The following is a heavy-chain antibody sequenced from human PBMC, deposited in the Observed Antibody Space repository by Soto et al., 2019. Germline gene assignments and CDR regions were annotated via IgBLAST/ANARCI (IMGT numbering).Heavy chain of an antibody. CDR3: TTDYVWELRDY. D-gene: IGHD1-26*01. CDR2: IKSKTDGGTT. CDR1: GFTFSNAW. V-gene: IGHV3-15*01. Sequence: GGSLRLSCAASGFTFSNAWMSWFRQAPGKGLEWVGRIKSKTDGGTTDYAAPVKGRFTISRDDSKNTLYLQMNSLKPEDTAVYYCTTDYVWELRDYWGQGNLVTVSS. J-gene: IGHJ4*02.